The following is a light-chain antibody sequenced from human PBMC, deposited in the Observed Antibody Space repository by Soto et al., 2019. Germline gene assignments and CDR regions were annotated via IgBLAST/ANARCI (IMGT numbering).Light chain of an antibody. CDR1: QSVSSD. J-gene: IGKJ1*01. Sequence: EIGMTQSPATLSVSPGERATLSCRASQSVSSDLAWYQQKPGQAPRLLIYGASSRASGIPDRFIGSGSGTDFTLIINRLEPEDFAVYYCQQYGSSLRTFGQGTKVDIK. CDR3: QQYGSSLRT. V-gene: IGKV3-20*01. CDR2: GAS.